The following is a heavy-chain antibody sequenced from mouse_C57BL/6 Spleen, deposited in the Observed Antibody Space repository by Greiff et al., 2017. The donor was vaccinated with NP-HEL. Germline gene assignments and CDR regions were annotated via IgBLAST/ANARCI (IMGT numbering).Heavy chain of an antibody. CDR1: GYTFTSYG. Sequence: QVQLQQSGAELARPGASVKLSCKASGYTFTSYGISWVKQRTGQGLEWIGEIYPRSGNTYYNEKFKGKATLTADKSTSTAYMELRSLTSEDSAVYFCAREETAQATGFADWGQGTLVTVSA. V-gene: IGHV1-81*01. J-gene: IGHJ3*01. D-gene: IGHD3-2*02. CDR3: AREETAQATGFAD. CDR2: IYPRSGNT.